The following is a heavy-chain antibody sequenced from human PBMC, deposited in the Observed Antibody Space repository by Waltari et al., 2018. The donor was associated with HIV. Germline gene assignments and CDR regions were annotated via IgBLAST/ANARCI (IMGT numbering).Heavy chain of an antibody. J-gene: IGHJ4*02. Sequence: EVQLEESGGASVQPGGSLRLSCAASGFSISRYWMHWVRQTPGKGLVGGSRMNEDGNRIDYAGSVRGRFTISRDSAKNTLFLQMNSLRDEDTAMYYCIRDMFGEYDYWGQGALVTVSS. D-gene: IGHD3-10*02. CDR1: GFSISRYW. V-gene: IGHV3-74*01. CDR2: MNEDGNRI. CDR3: IRDMFGEYDY.